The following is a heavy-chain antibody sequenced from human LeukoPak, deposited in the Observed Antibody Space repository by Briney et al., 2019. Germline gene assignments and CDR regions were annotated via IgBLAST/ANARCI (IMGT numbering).Heavy chain of an antibody. V-gene: IGHV3-48*01. CDR3: ARAKRNGFDI. Sequence: PGGSLRLSCVASGFMFSSFSMNWVRQAPGKGLEWVSYIRSSSTTIYYADSVKGRFTISRDNAKNSLYLQMNSLRAEDTAVYYCARAKRNGFDIWGQGTMVTVSS. CDR1: GFMFSSFS. J-gene: IGHJ3*02. CDR2: IRSSSTTI.